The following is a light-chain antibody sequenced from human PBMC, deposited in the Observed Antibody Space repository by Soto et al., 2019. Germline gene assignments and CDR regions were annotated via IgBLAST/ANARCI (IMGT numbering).Light chain of an antibody. J-gene: IGKJ1*01. V-gene: IGKV3-15*01. CDR2: GAS. CDR3: QQYNNWPRT. CDR1: QTVSNN. Sequence: IVMTQSPATLSVSPGERATLSCRASQTVSNNLVWYQQKPGQAPRLLIYGASTRDTGIPARFSGSGSGTEFTLTISSLQSEDFAIYYCQQYNNWPRTFGQGTRVEMK.